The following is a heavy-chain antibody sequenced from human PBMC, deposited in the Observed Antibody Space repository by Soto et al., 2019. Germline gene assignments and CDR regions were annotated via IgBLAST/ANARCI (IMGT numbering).Heavy chain of an antibody. CDR3: TRHGGLSGQLVLYY. CDR1: GFTFSGSA. Sequence: EVQLVESGGGLVQPGGSLKLSCAASGFTFSGSAMHWVRQASGKGLEWVGRIRSKANSYATAYAASVKGRFTISRDDSKNTAYLQMNSLKAEDTAVYYCTRHGGLSGQLVLYYWGQGTLVTVSS. V-gene: IGHV3-73*02. J-gene: IGHJ4*02. D-gene: IGHD6-13*01. CDR2: IRSKANSYAT.